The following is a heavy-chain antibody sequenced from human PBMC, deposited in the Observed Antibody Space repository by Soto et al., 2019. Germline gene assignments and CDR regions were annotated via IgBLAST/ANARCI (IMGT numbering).Heavy chain of an antibody. CDR3: ARPLSSSLALLPYYYYGMDV. CDR2: IIPIFGTA. D-gene: IGHD3-3*02. Sequence: QVQLVQSGAEVKKPGSSVKVSCKASGGTFSSYAISWVRQAPGQGLEWMGGIIPIFGTANYAQKFQGRVTITADESTSTAYMELSSLRSEDTAVYYCARPLSSSLALLPYYYYGMDVWGQGTTVTVSS. CDR1: GGTFSSYA. V-gene: IGHV1-69*01. J-gene: IGHJ6*02.